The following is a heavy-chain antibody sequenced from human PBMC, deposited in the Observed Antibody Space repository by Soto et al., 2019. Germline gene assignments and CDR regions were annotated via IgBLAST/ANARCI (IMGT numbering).Heavy chain of an antibody. D-gene: IGHD6-19*01. CDR3: ARGPKAIAVAGMTDYYYYGMDV. CDR2: IWYDGSNK. Sequence: QVPLVESGGGVVQPGRSLRLSCAASGFTFSSYGMHWVRQAPGKGLEWVAVIWYDGSNKYYADSVKGRFTISRDNSKNTLYLQMNSLRAEDTAVYYCARGPKAIAVAGMTDYYYYGMDVWGQGTTVTVSS. J-gene: IGHJ6*02. CDR1: GFTFSSYG. V-gene: IGHV3-33*01.